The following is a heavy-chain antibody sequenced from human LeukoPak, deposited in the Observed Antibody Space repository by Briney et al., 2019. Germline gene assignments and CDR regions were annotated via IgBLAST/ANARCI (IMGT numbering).Heavy chain of an antibody. CDR1: GGSISSYC. CDR3: ASGGYSGTIGAFDI. V-gene: IGHV4-4*07. J-gene: IGHJ3*02. Sequence: SETLSLTCTVSGGSISSYCWSWIRQPAGKGLEWIGRIYTSGSTNYNPSLKSRVTMSVDTSKNQFSLKLSSVTAADTAVYYCASGGYSGTIGAFDIWGQGTMVTVSS. D-gene: IGHD5-12*01. CDR2: IYTSGST.